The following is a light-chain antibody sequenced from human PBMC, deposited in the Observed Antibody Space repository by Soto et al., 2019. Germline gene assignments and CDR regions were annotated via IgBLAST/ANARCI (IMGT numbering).Light chain of an antibody. Sequence: QSALTQPPSASGSPGQSVTISCTGTSSDIGGYNYVSWYQQHPGKAPKLIIYGVTIRPSGISNRFSGSKSGSTASLTISGLRDEDEADYYCSSYSTSYFYFFGSGTKLTVL. J-gene: IGLJ1*01. V-gene: IGLV2-14*01. CDR3: SSYSTSYFYF. CDR2: GVT. CDR1: SSDIGGYNY.